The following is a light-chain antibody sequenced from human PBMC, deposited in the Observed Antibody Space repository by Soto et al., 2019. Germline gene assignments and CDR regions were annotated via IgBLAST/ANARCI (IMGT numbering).Light chain of an antibody. CDR1: QSVSSY. CDR2: DAS. V-gene: IGKV3-11*01. CDR3: QQRSNWPFT. J-gene: IGKJ3*01. Sequence: EIVLTQSPATLSLSPGERATLSCRASQSVSSYLAWYQQKTGQAPRLLIYDASNRATGIPARFSGSGSGTDFTLTISSLGPEDFAVYYCQQRSNWPFTFGPGPKWILN.